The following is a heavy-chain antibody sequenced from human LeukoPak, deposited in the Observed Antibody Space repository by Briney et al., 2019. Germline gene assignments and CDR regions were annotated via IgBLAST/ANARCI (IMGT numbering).Heavy chain of an antibody. Sequence: GGSLRLSCAASGFTFSSYWMHWVRQAPGKGLVWVSRINSDGSSTSYADSVKGRFTISRDNAKNTLYLQMNSLRAEDTAVYYCARGYDSSGYYLVAFDIWGQGTMVTVSS. V-gene: IGHV3-74*01. CDR1: GFTFSSYW. CDR3: ARGYDSSGYYLVAFDI. J-gene: IGHJ3*02. CDR2: INSDGSST. D-gene: IGHD3-22*01.